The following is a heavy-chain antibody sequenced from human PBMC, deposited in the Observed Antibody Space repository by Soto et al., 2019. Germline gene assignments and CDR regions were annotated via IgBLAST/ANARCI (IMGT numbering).Heavy chain of an antibody. V-gene: IGHV3-74*03. CDR1: GFTFRTYW. J-gene: IGHJ4*02. Sequence: EVLLVESGGGLVQPGGSLRLSCAASGFTFRTYWMHWVRQSPGKGLVWVSRIDAAGSGTTYADAVEGRFTISRDNAKNTLYLQMNSLRAEDTAVYYCARDQTVTGPSTFDYCGQGTLVTVSS. CDR3: ARDQTVTGPSTFDY. CDR2: IDAAGSGT. D-gene: IGHD6-19*01.